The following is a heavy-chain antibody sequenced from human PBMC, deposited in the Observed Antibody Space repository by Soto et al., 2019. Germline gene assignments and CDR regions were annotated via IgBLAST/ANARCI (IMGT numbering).Heavy chain of an antibody. Sequence: VQLVESGGGVVQPGTSLRLSCAASGFVFTNYGVHWFRQAPGKGLEWVAVVWYDGRNYFYADSVKGRFIISRDNGDKTVSLQSKGLSPADTGVDYCARDHGYMGAPAYSDVWGQGTQVTVAS. CDR1: GFVFTNYG. J-gene: IGHJ1*01. V-gene: IGHV3-33*01. D-gene: IGHD5-18*01. CDR2: VWYDGRNY. CDR3: ARDHGYMGAPAYSDV.